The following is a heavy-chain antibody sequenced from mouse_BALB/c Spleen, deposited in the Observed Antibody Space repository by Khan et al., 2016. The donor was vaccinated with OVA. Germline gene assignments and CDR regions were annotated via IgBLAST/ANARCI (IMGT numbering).Heavy chain of an antibody. CDR3: ASSYGSCAMDY. CDR1: GDSITSGF. Sequence: EVQLQESGPSLVKPSQTLSLSCSVTGDSITSGFWNWIRKFPGNKFEYLGYITYSGNIYYNPSLKSRISITRDTSKSQYYLQLNSVTTEDTATYYYASSYGSCAMDYWGQGTSVTVSS. V-gene: IGHV3-8*02. CDR2: ITYSGNI. J-gene: IGHJ4*01. D-gene: IGHD1-1*01.